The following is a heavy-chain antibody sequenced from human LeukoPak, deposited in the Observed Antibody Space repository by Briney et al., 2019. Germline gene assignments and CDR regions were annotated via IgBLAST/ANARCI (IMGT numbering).Heavy chain of an antibody. D-gene: IGHD3-10*01. V-gene: IGHV3-53*01. CDR3: ARLDYGSGSYSLRY. CDR2: IYSGGST. Sequence: PGGSLRLSCAASGFTFSSCEMNWVRQAPGKGLEWVSVIYSGGSTYYADSVKGRFTISRDNSKNTLYLQMNSLRAEATAVYYCARLDYGSGSYSLRYWGQGTLVTVSS. CDR1: GFTFSSCE. J-gene: IGHJ4*02.